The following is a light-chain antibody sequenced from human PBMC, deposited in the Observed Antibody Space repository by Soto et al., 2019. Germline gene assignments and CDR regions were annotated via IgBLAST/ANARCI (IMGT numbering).Light chain of an antibody. CDR1: SSDVGDYNY. CDR2: DVS. J-gene: IGLJ2*01. Sequence: QSVLTQPASVSGSPGQSTTISCTGTSSDVGDYNYVSWYQQHPGKAPTLMIYDVSNRPSGVSNRFSGSKSGNTASLTISGLQAEDEADYYCSSYTSSSTLEVVFGGGTQLTVL. CDR3: SSYTSSSTLEVV. V-gene: IGLV2-14*03.